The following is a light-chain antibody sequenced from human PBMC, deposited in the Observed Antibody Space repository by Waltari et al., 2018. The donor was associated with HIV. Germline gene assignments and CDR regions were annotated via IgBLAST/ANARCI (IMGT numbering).Light chain of an antibody. CDR1: ILQKQY. CDR3: QSADSSGTYAV. V-gene: IGLV3-25*03. Sequence: SYELTQPPSVSVSPGQTARLTCSGAILQKQYDYWYQQKPGQAPVVVIYKDSERPSGIPERFSGSSSGTTVTLTISGVQAEDEADYYCQSADSSGTYAVFGGGTQLTVL. CDR2: KDS. J-gene: IGLJ7*01.